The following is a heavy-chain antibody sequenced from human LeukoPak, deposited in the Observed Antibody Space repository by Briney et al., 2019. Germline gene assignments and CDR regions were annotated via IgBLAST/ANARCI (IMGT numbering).Heavy chain of an antibody. CDR3: ARGGTHHGFDF. CDR1: GFTFSAFC. CDR2: IVTDSGAT. J-gene: IGHJ4*02. Sequence: ASVKVSCKASGFTFSAFCMHWVRQAPGQGLEWMGWIVTDSGATNYAKKFQGAVTVTRDTSTSTVYMELRRLTTDDTAVYYCARGGTHHGFDFWGQGSLVTVSP. D-gene: IGHD1-26*01. V-gene: IGHV1-2*02.